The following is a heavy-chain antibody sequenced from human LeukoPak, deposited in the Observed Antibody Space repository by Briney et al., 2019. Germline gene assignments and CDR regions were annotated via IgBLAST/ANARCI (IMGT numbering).Heavy chain of an antibody. V-gene: IGHV1-69*04. CDR3: ARGCYYYGSGSYCLYGMDV. CDR1: GGTFSSYA. D-gene: IGHD3-10*01. Sequence: SVKVSCKASGGTFSSYATSWVRQAPGQGLEWMGRIIPIFGIANYAQKFQGRVTITADKSTSTAYMELSSLRSEDTAVYYCARGCYYYGSGSYCLYGMDVWGQGTTVTVSS. J-gene: IGHJ6*02. CDR2: IIPIFGIA.